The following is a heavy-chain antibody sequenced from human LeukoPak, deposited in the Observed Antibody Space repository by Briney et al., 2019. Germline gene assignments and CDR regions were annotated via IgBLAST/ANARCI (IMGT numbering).Heavy chain of an antibody. J-gene: IGHJ4*02. CDR2: ISYDGSNK. D-gene: IGHD2-21*02. Sequence: GGSLRLSCAASGFTFSSYAMHWVRQAPGKGLEWVAVISYDGSNKYYADSVKGRFTISRDNSKNTLYLQMNSLRAEDTAVYYCAREERLIEDYWGQGTLVTVSS. CDR1: GFTFSSYA. CDR3: AREERLIEDY. V-gene: IGHV3-30-3*01.